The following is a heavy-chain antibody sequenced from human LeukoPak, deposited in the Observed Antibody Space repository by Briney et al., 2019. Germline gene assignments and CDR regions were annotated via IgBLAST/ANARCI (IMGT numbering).Heavy chain of an antibody. V-gene: IGHV4-39*01. D-gene: IGHD5-18*01. CDR2: IYYSGST. Sequence: SETLSLTCTVSGGSISSSSSYWGWIRQPPGKGLEWIGTIYYSGSTYYNPPLKSRVTISVDTSKNQFSLKLSSVTAADTAVYYCARRGGYGYTFDIWGQGTMVIVSS. J-gene: IGHJ3*02. CDR1: GGSISSSSSY. CDR3: ARRGGYGYTFDI.